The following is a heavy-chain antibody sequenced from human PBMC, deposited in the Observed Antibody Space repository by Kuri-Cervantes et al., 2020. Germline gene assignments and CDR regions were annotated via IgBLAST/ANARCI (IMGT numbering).Heavy chain of an antibody. D-gene: IGHD3-22*01. CDR3: ARDNWVYYYDSSNPTLGFPLGFDP. J-gene: IGHJ5*02. V-gene: IGHV3-53*01. CDR2: IYSGGST. CDR1: GFTVSTNY. Sequence: GESLKISCAASGFTVSTNYMSWVRQAPGKGLEWVSVIYSGGSTYYADSVKGRFTISRDNSKNTLYLQMNSLRAEDTAVYYCARDNWVYYYDSSNPTLGFPLGFDPWGQGTLVTVSS.